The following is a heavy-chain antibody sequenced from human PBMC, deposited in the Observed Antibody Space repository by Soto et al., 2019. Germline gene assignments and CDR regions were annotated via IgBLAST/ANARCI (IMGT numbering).Heavy chain of an antibody. CDR1: GFTVSNNY. CDR2: IYSGGST. D-gene: IGHD3-16*01. V-gene: IGHV3-66*01. Sequence: EEQLVESGGDLVQPGGSLSLSCAASGFTVSNNYMSWVRQAPGTGLEWVSLIYSGGSTYYADSVKGRFTISRDSSKNTLYLQMNSLRAEDTAMYYCAAYSRKGYWGQGTLVTVSS. CDR3: AAYSRKGY. J-gene: IGHJ4*02.